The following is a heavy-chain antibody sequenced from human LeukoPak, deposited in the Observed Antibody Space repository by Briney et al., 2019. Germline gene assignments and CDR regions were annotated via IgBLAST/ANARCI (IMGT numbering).Heavy chain of an antibody. Sequence: SETLSLTCAVYGGSFSGYYWSWIRQPPGKGLEWIGEINHSGSTNYNPSLKSRVTISVDTSKNQFSLKLSSVTAADTAVYYCARHELGYYYGSGSYYLGWFDPWGQGTLVTVSS. V-gene: IGHV4-34*01. CDR1: GGSFSGYY. D-gene: IGHD3-10*01. CDR3: ARHELGYYYGSGSYYLGWFDP. CDR2: INHSGST. J-gene: IGHJ5*02.